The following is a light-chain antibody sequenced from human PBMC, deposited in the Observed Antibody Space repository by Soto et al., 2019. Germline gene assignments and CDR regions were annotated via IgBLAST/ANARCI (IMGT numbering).Light chain of an antibody. CDR1: KSDIGVYDF. V-gene: IGLV2-8*01. CDR2: EVV. J-gene: IGLJ1*01. CDR3: KSYAGRNTDV. Sequence: QSALTQPPSASGSPGQSVTISCTGTKSDIGVYDFVSWYQHHPGKAPRLIIYEVVQRPSGVPDRFSGSKSGNTASLTVSGLQAADEADYFCKSYAGRNTDVFGSGTKLTVL.